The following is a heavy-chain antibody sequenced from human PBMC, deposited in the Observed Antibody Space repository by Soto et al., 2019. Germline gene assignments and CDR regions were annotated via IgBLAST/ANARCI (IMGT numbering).Heavy chain of an antibody. CDR1: GDTFTDYY. CDR2: VNPSGGHT. J-gene: IGHJ4*02. D-gene: IGHD2-21*02. CDR3: ARGGHVVVVTAALDY. Sequence: QVQLMQSGAEVKKPGASVKVSCKASGDTFTDYYIHWVRQAPGQGLEWMGTVNPSGGHTTYAQHFLGRVTXTXXXSXXTLYMERHSLTSDDTAIYYCARGGHVVVVTAALDYWGQGTLVTVSS. V-gene: IGHV1-46*01.